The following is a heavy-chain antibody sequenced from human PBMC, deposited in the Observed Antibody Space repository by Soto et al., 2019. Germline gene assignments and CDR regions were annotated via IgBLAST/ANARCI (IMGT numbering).Heavy chain of an antibody. V-gene: IGHV4-59*01. Sequence: SETLSLTCTVSGGSISSYYWSWIRQPPGKGLEWIGYIYYSGSTNYNPSLKSRVTISVDTSKNQFSLKLSSVTAADTAVYYCARGTPIYYYGMDVWGQGTTVTVSS. CDR3: ARGTPIYYYGMDV. D-gene: IGHD1-1*01. CDR2: IYYSGST. J-gene: IGHJ6*02. CDR1: GGSISSYY.